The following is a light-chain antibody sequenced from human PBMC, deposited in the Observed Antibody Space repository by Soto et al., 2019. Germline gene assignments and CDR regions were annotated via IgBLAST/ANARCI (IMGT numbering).Light chain of an antibody. CDR3: QSFDSSLSGWV. Sequence: QSVLTQPPSVSGAPGQRVTISCTWSSSNIGAGYDVHWYQQLPGTAPKLLIYGNSNRPSGVPDRISGSKSGTSASLAISGLQAEDEADYYCQSFDSSLSGWVFGGGTKLTVL. J-gene: IGLJ2*01. V-gene: IGLV1-40*01. CDR2: GNS. CDR1: SSNIGAGYD.